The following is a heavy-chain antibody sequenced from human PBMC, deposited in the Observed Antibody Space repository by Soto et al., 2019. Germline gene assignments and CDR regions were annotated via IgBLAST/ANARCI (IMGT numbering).Heavy chain of an antibody. V-gene: IGHV3-7*05. J-gene: IGHJ4*02. D-gene: IGHD3-10*01. CDR1: GFTLSNYW. CDR3: LSAGSAVS. Sequence: GGSLRFSCAASGFTLSNYWMAWVRQAPGKGLEWVANINYDGSEKNYVDSVKGRFTISRDNTRNSLALQMNTLRVEDTAVYYCLSAGSAVSWGQGTLVTVSS. CDR2: INYDGSEK.